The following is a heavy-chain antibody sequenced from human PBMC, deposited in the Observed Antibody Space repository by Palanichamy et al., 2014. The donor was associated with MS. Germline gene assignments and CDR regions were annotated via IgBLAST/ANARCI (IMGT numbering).Heavy chain of an antibody. D-gene: IGHD6-13*01. J-gene: IGHJ6*02. Sequence: QMQLVQSGPEVKKPGTSVKVSCKASGFTFTSSAVQRVRQARGQRLEWIGWIVVGSGNTNYAQKFQERVTITRDMSTSTAYMELSSLRSEDTAVYYCAADGIAAAGRREGYYYGMDVWGQGTTVTVSS. CDR1: GFTFTSSA. V-gene: IGHV1-58*01. CDR3: AADGIAAAGRREGYYYGMDV. CDR2: IVVGSGNT.